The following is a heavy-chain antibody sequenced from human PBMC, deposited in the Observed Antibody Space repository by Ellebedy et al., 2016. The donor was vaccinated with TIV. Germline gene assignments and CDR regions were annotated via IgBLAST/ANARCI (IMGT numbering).Heavy chain of an antibody. J-gene: IGHJ4*02. Sequence: MPSETLSLTCTVSGGSISSYYWSWIRQPPGKGLEWIGYIYYSGSTNYNPSLKSRVTISVDTSKNQFSLKLSSVTAADTAVYYCARRSGDYLFDYWGQGTLVTVSS. CDR2: IYYSGST. CDR1: GGSISSYY. D-gene: IGHD4-17*01. CDR3: ARRSGDYLFDY. V-gene: IGHV4-59*08.